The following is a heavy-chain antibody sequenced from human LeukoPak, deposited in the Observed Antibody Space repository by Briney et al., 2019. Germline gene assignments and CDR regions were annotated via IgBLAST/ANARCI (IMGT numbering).Heavy chain of an antibody. CDR3: ARINWNPPYMDV. CDR2: IYTSGST. Sequence: PSETLSLTCSFSGGSISSYYWSWIRQPPGKGLEWIGYIYTSGSTNYNPTLKSRVTISVDTSKNQFSLKLSSVTAADTAVYYCARINWNPPYMDVWGKGTTVTVSS. D-gene: IGHD1-1*01. V-gene: IGHV4-4*09. CDR1: GGSISSYY. J-gene: IGHJ6*03.